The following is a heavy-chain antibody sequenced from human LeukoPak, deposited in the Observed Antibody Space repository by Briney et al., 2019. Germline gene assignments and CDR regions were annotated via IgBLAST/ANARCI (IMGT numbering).Heavy chain of an antibody. D-gene: IGHD6-13*01. J-gene: IGHJ4*02. CDR3: AKVSAAAWGNLDY. Sequence: GGSLRLSCAASGFTFDDYAMHWVRQAPGKGLEWVSGISWNSGSIGYADSVKGRFTISRDNAKNSLYLQMNSLRAEDTAVYYCAKVSAAAWGNLDYWGQGTLVTVSS. CDR1: GFTFDDYA. CDR2: ISWNSGSI. V-gene: IGHV3-9*01.